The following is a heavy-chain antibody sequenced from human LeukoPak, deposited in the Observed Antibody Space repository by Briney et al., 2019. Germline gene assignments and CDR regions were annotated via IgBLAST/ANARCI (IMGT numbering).Heavy chain of an antibody. CDR1: GGSISSGDYY. J-gene: IGHJ3*02. Sequence: PSETLSLTCTVSGGSISSGDYYWRWIRQPPGKGLEWIGYIYYSGSTYYNPSLKSRVTISVDTSKNQLSLKLSSVTAADTAVYYCARSSSMVRGVIIVFAFDIWGQGTMVTVSS. CDR3: ARSSSMVRGVIIVFAFDI. CDR2: IYYSGST. D-gene: IGHD3-10*01. V-gene: IGHV4-30-4*08.